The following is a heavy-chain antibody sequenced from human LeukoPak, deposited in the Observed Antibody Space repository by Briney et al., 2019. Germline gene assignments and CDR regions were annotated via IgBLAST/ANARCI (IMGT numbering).Heavy chain of an antibody. V-gene: IGHV3-30*04. CDR3: ARDPQFPDNYYYYMDV. Sequence: GGSLRLSCASSGFTFNNYAMHWVRQAPGKGLEWVALISYDGRSKYYADSVKGRFTISRDNSKNTLYLQMNSLRPEDTAVYYCARDPQFPDNYYYYMDVWGKGTTVTVSS. CDR1: GFTFNNYA. J-gene: IGHJ6*03. CDR2: ISYDGRSK. D-gene: IGHD1-14*01.